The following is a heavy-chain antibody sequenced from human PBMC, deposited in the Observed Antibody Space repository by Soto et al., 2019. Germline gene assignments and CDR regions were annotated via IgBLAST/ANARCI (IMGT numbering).Heavy chain of an antibody. CDR2: IYSGGST. CDR1: GFTVSSNY. J-gene: IGHJ5*02. CDR3: ARVGDVDCNGGSCYTGQAFDP. V-gene: IGHV3-66*01. Sequence: GGSLRLSCAASGFTVSSNYMSWVRQAPGKGLEWVSVIYSGGSTYYADTVKDRFTISNDISKNTVYLQMNSLRAEDTAVYYCARVGDVDCNGGSCYTGQAFDPWGQGTLVTVSS. D-gene: IGHD2-15*01.